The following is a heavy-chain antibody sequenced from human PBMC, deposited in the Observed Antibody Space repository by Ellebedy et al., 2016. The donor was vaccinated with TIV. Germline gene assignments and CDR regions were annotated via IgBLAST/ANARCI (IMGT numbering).Heavy chain of an antibody. CDR1: GYSFTNYY. Sequence: GESLKISCTGSGYSFTNYYIGWVRQMPGKGLEWMGIIYPGDSDIRYSPSFQGQVTISADKSISTAYLQWGSLEASDTAMYYCARPRSSRDYRGSDVFDFWGQGTMVTVTS. J-gene: IGHJ3*01. CDR2: IYPGDSDI. D-gene: IGHD3-22*01. CDR3: ARPRSSRDYRGSDVFDF. V-gene: IGHV5-51*01.